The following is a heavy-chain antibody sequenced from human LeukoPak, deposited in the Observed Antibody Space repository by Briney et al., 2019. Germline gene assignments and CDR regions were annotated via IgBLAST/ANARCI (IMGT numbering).Heavy chain of an antibody. V-gene: IGHV3-30*18. CDR2: ISYDGSNK. CDR1: GFTFSSYG. CDR3: AKEGDGGYCSSTSCSHFDY. Sequence: PGGSLRLSCAASGFTFSSYGMHWVRQAPGTGLEWVAVISYDGSNKYYADSVKGRFTISRDNSKNTLYLQMNSLRAEDTAVYYCAKEGDGGYCSSTSCSHFDYWGQGTLVTVSS. D-gene: IGHD2-2*01. J-gene: IGHJ4*02.